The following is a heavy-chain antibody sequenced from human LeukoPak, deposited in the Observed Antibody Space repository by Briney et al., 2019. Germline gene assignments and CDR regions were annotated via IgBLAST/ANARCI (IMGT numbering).Heavy chain of an antibody. CDR1: GFTFSSYA. CDR2: ISGSGGST. J-gene: IGHJ4*02. CDR3: AKDVWATVVTSSFDY. Sequence: GGSLRLSCAASGFTFSSYAMSWVRQAPGKGLEWVSAISGSGGSTYYADSVKGRFTISRDNSKNTLYLQMNSLRAEDTAVYYCAKDVWATVVTSSFDYWGQGTLVTVSS. V-gene: IGHV3-23*01. D-gene: IGHD4-23*01.